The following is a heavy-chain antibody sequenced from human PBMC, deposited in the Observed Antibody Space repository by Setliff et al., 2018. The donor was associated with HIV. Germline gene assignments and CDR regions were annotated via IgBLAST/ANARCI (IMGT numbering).Heavy chain of an antibody. CDR1: GFSFSNYG. Sequence: PGGSLRLSCAASGFSFSNYGMHWVRQAPGKGLEWVELIWFDGSNTDYKDSVKGRFTISRDNSKDTVYLQMNSLRAEDTAVYYCARDPPQSGWTFESGGQGTLVTVSS. J-gene: IGHJ4*02. V-gene: IGHV3-33*01. CDR3: ARDPPQSGWTFES. D-gene: IGHD6-25*01. CDR2: IWFDGSNT.